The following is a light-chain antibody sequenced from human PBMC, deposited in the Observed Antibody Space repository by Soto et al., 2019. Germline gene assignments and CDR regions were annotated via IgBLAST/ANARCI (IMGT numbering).Light chain of an antibody. CDR1: QSFSRY. CDR2: DAS. Sequence: EVVLTQSPVTLSLSPGERATLSCTASQSFSRYVAWYQQKPGQAPRLLIYDASNRATDIPARFSGSGSGTDFALTISSLEPEDFAVYFCQERSNWPALTFGGGTKVDI. J-gene: IGKJ4*01. CDR3: QERSNWPALT. V-gene: IGKV3-11*01.